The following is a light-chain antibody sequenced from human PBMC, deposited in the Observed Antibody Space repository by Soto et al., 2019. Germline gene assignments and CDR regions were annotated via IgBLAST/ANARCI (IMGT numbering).Light chain of an antibody. CDR1: SSDVGRYNY. V-gene: IGLV2-11*01. CDR2: DVS. Sequence: QSALTQPRSVSGSPGQSVTISCTEASSDVGRYNYVSWYQQHPGKAPKLMIYDVSKRPSGVPDRFSGSKSGNTASLTISGLQAEDEADYYCCSFAGSYTFVFGTGTKLTVL. CDR3: CSFAGSYTFV. J-gene: IGLJ1*01.